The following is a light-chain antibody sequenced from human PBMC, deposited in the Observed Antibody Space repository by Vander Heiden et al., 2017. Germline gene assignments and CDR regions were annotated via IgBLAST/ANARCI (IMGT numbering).Light chain of an antibody. CDR1: SSDVGGYNY. J-gene: IGLJ2*01. Sequence: QPALTQPASVSGSPGQSITISCTGTSSDVGGYNYVSWYQQHPGKAPNLMIYDVSNRPSGVSNRFSGSKSGNTASLTISGLQAEDEADYYCSSYTSSSTQVFGGGTKLTVL. V-gene: IGLV2-14*01. CDR3: SSYTSSSTQV. CDR2: DVS.